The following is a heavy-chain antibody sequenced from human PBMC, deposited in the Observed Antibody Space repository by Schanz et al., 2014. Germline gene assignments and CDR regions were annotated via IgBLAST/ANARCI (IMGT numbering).Heavy chain of an antibody. J-gene: IGHJ4*02. D-gene: IGHD3-22*01. CDR2: INPSGGGT. Sequence: DLEQSGPELKKPGESLKISCKASGYTFVSYSMHWVRQAPGQGLEWMGIINPSGGGTSYALRFQDRVTVTRDTSRSTVYMELSSLRSEDTAMYYCARDYYDSSGYYYCDYWGQGTLVTVSS. CDR3: ARDYYDSSGYYYCDY. V-gene: IGHV1-46*01. CDR1: GYTFVSYS.